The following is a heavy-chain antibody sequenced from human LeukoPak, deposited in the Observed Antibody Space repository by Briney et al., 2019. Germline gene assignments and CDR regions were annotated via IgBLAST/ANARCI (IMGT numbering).Heavy chain of an antibody. D-gene: IGHD2-2*01. CDR1: GGSISSYY. J-gene: IGHJ4*02. Sequence: SETLSLTCTVSGGSISSYYWSWIRQPPGKGLEWIGYIYYSGSTNYNPSLKSRVTISVDTSKNQFSLKPSSVTAADTAVYYCARGRYHDDYWGQGTLVTVPS. CDR2: IYYSGST. CDR3: ARGRYHDDY. V-gene: IGHV4-59*01.